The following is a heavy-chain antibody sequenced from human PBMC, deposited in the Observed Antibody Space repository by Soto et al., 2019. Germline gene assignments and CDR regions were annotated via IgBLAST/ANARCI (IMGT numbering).Heavy chain of an antibody. CDR3: AREVRGDFWSGYYEYYYYGMDV. J-gene: IGHJ6*02. V-gene: IGHV1-69*13. CDR1: GGTFSSYA. Sequence: SVKVSCKASGGTFSSYAISWVRQAPGQGLEWMGGIIPIFGTANYAQKFQGRVTITADESTSTAYMELSSLRSEDTAVYYCAREVRGDFWSGYYEYYYYGMDVWGQGNTVTVSS. CDR2: IIPIFGTA. D-gene: IGHD3-3*01.